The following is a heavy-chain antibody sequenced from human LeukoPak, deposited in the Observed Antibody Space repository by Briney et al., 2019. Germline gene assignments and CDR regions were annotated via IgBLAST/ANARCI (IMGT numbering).Heavy chain of an antibody. D-gene: IGHD3-22*01. CDR3: ARGQDDSSGYYYFDY. J-gene: IGHJ4*02. CDR1: GGSFSGYC. Sequence: SETLSLTCAVYGGSFSGYCWSWIRQPPGKGLEWIGEINLSGSTNYNPSLKSRVTISVDTSKNQFSLKLSSVTAADTAVYYCARGQDDSSGYYYFDYWGQGTLVTVSS. CDR2: INLSGST. V-gene: IGHV4-34*01.